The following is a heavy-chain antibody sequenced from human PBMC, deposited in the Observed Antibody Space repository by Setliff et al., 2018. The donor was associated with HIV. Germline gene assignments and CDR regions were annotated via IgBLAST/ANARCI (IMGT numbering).Heavy chain of an antibody. CDR3: AKGGTSGWYSVLYFQH. V-gene: IGHV4-38-2*01. D-gene: IGHD6-19*01. CDR1: GFSISSRYY. CDR2: IYHTGSS. Sequence: TLSLTCDVSGFSISSRYYWGWIRQSPGKGLEWIGNIYHTGSSYYNPSLNDRATISLDTSKNQFSLKLNSLTAADTAVYYCAKGGTSGWYSVLYFQHWGQGTLVTVPS. J-gene: IGHJ1*01.